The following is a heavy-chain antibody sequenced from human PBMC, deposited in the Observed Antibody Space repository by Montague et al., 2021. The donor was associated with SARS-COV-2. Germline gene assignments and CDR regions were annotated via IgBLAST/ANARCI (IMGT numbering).Heavy chain of an antibody. CDR3: ARAQNTCFIANCVNYFEV. D-gene: IGHD1-1*01. CDR2: VHYTGST. J-gene: IGHJ4*02. V-gene: IGHV4-59*01. Sequence: SETLSLTCEVSGGSISSYYWSWIRQSPGKGLEWIDYVHYTGSTKYNPSLKTRVTLSLDTPKKHCSLKLKSVTAADTAVYYCARAQNTCFIANCVNYFEVWGLGALVTVSS. CDR1: GGSISSYY.